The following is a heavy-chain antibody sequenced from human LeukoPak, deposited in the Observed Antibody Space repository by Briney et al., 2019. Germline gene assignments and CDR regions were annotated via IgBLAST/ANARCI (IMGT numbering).Heavy chain of an antibody. V-gene: IGHV5-51*01. CDR2: IYPGDSDT. Sequence: KRGESLKISCKGSGYSFTSYWIGWVRQMPGKGLEWMGIIYPGDSDTRYSPSFQGQVTISADKSISTAYLQWSSLKASDTAMYYCARLPRTITMIVVVPYYFDYWGQGTLVTVSS. CDR1: GYSFTSYW. J-gene: IGHJ4*02. CDR3: ARLPRTITMIVVVPYYFDY. D-gene: IGHD3-22*01.